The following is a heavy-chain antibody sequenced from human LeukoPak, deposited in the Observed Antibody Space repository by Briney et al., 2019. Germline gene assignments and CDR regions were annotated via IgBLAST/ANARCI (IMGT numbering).Heavy chain of an antibody. CDR2: ISWNSGSI. V-gene: IGHV3-9*03. D-gene: IGHD6-13*01. Sequence: GGSLRLSCAASGFTFDDYAMHWVRQAPGKGLEWVSGISWNSGSIGYADSVKGRFTISRDNAKNSLYLQMNSLRAEDMAFYYCAKGGDSSSWYRSEFDPWGQGTLVTVSS. CDR3: AKGGDSSSWYRSEFDP. CDR1: GFTFDDYA. J-gene: IGHJ5*02.